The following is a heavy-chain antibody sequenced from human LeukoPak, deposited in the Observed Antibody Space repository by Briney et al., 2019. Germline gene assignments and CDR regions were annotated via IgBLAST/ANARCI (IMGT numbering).Heavy chain of an antibody. CDR1: GGSISSYY. V-gene: IGHV4-4*09. CDR2: IYTSGST. D-gene: IGHD1/OR15-1a*01. CDR3: ARHVVSGRTMNWFDP. Sequence: SETLSLTCTVSGGSISSYYWSWIRQPPGKGLGWIGYIYTSGSTNYNPSLKSRVTISVDTSKNQFSLKLSSVTAADTAVYYCARHVVSGRTMNWFDPWGQGTLVTVSS. J-gene: IGHJ5*02.